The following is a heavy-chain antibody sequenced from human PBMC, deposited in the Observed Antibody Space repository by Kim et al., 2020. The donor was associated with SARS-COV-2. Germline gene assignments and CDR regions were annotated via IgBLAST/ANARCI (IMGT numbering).Heavy chain of an antibody. Sequence: GGSLRLSCAASGFTFSSYAMSWVRQAPGKGLEWVSAISGGGGNTYYADSVKGRFTISRDNSKNTLYLQINSLRAEDTAVYYCSKDVNQGPISTNPFKRNNYYSYYMDVWGKGTTVTVSS. CDR2: ISGGGGNT. CDR3: SKDVNQGPISTNPFKRNNYYSYYMDV. CDR1: GFTFSSYA. J-gene: IGHJ6*03. V-gene: IGHV3-23*01.